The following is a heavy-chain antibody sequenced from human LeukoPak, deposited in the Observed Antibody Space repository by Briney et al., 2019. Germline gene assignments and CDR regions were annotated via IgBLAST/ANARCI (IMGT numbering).Heavy chain of an antibody. CDR1: GFTFSDCY. V-gene: IGHV3-11*04. CDR3: ASRGDFWSGYFDY. D-gene: IGHD3-3*01. J-gene: IGHJ4*02. Sequence: GGSLRLSCAASGFTFSDCYMSWVRQAPGKGLEWVSYISSSSSSTIYYADSVKGRFTISRDNAKNSLYLQMNSLRAEDTAVYYCASRGDFWSGYFDYWGQGTLVTVSS. CDR2: ISSSSSSTI.